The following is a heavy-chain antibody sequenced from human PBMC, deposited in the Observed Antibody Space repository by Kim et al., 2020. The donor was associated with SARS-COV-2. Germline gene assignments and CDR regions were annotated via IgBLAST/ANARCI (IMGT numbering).Heavy chain of an antibody. CDR2: IYYSGST. Sequence: SETLSLTCTVSGGSISSSSYYWGWIRQSPGKGLEWIGSIYYSGSTYYNPSLKSRVTISVDTSKNQFSLKLSSVTAADTAVYYCARRRSSSSKACFDYWGQGTLVTVSS. V-gene: IGHV4-39*01. J-gene: IGHJ4*02. CDR1: GGSISSSSYY. D-gene: IGHD6-6*01. CDR3: ARRRSSSSKACFDY.